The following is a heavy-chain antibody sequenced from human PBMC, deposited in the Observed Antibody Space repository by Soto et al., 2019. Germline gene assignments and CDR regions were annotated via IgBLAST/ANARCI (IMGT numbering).Heavy chain of an antibody. V-gene: IGHV3-7*03. CDR1: GFTLGTYS. J-gene: IGHJ5*01. CDR3: ARARGVDS. CDR2: IKADGSEK. Sequence: EVQLVESGGGLVQPGESLRLSCAVSGFTLGTYSMNWVRQAPGKGLEWVANIKADGSEKYYVDSVKGRFTISRDNAKNSLYLQMNSLRAEDTAVYYCARARGVDSWGQGTLVTVSS. D-gene: IGHD3-16*01.